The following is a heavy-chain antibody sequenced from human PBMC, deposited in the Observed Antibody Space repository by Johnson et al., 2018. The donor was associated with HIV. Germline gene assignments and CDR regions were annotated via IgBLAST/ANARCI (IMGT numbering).Heavy chain of an antibody. CDR1: GFTFSSYG. CDR2: IRYDGSNK. CDR3: AQGYYDILTGYYDAFDI. Sequence: QVQLVDAGGGVVQAGGSLGVSCVASGFTFSSYGMHWVRQAPGKGLEWVAFIRYDGSNKYYADSVKGRFTISRDNSKHTLYLQMNSLRAEDTAVYYCAQGYYDILTGYYDAFDIWGQGTMVMVSS. V-gene: IGHV3-30*02. D-gene: IGHD3-9*01. J-gene: IGHJ3*02.